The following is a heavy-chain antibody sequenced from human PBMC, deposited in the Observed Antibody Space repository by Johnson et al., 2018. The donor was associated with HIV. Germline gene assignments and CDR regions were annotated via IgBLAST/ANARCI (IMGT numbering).Heavy chain of an antibody. CDR1: GFTVSSNY. CDR3: ARDGRFYVILTDYYSNAFDI. J-gene: IGHJ3*02. V-gene: IGHV3-66*01. D-gene: IGHD3-9*01. CDR2: IYSGGST. Sequence: VQLVESGGGLVQPGGSLRLSCAASGFTVSSNYMSWVRQAPGKGLEWVSVIYSGGSTYYVDSVKGRFTISRDNSKNTLYLQMNSLRAEDTAVYYCARDGRFYVILTDYYSNAFDIWGQGTMVTVSS.